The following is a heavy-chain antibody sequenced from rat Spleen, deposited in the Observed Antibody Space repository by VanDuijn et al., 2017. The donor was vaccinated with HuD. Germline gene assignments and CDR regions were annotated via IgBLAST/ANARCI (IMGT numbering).Heavy chain of an antibody. CDR2: ISTSGGST. J-gene: IGHJ2*01. V-gene: IGHV5-19*01. CDR1: GFTFSGYW. D-gene: IGHD1-12*02. CDR3: ATDTFYDGTYYPGGFDY. Sequence: EVQLVETGGGLVQPGRSLKLSCVASGFTFSGYWMYWVRQAPTKGLEWVATISTSGGSTYYRDSVKGRFTISRDNAKSTLYLQLDSLRSEDTATYYCATDTFYDGTYYPGGFDYWGQGVMVTVSS.